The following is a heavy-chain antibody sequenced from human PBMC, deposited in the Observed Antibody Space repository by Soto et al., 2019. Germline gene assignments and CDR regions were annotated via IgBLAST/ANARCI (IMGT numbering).Heavy chain of an antibody. CDR1: GFTFSSYA. J-gene: IGHJ3*02. CDR2: ISYDGSNK. V-gene: IGHV3-30-3*01. D-gene: IGHD6-6*01. Sequence: PGGSLRLSCAASGFTFSSYAMHWVRQAPGKGLEWVAVISYDGSNKYYADSVKGRFTISRDNSKNTLYLQMNSLRAEDTAVYYCARVSELVSAFDIWGQGTMVTVSS. CDR3: ARVSELVSAFDI.